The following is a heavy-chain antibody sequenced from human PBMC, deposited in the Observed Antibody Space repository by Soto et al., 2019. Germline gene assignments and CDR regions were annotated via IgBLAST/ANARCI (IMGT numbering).Heavy chain of an antibody. V-gene: IGHV2-26*01. J-gene: IGHJ6*02. CDR3: ARMESDYDILTGYEGYYYYGMDV. Sequence: SGPTLVNPTETLTLTCTVSGFSLSNARMGVSWIRQPPGKALEWLAHIFSNDEKSYSTSLKSRLTISKDTSKSQVVLTMTNMDPVDTATYYCARMESDYDILTGYEGYYYYGMDVWGQGT. CDR1: GFSLSNARMG. CDR2: IFSNDEK. D-gene: IGHD3-9*01.